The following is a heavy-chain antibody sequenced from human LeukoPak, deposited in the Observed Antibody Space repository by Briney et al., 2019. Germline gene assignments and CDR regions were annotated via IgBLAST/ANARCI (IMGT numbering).Heavy chain of an antibody. J-gene: IGHJ2*01. V-gene: IGHV4-30-4*01. CDR1: GGPISSGDYY. D-gene: IGHD3-22*01. CDR3: ARVDYYDSSGYNPDWYFDL. CDR2: IYYSGST. Sequence: SETLSLTCTVSGGPISSGDYYWSWIRQPPGKGLEWIGYIYYSGSTYYNPSLKSRVTISVDTSKNQFSLKLSSVTAADTAVYYCARVDYYDSSGYNPDWYFDLWGRGTLVTVSS.